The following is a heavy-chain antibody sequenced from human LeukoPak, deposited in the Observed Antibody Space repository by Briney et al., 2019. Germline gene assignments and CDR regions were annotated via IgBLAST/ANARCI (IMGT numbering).Heavy chain of an antibody. D-gene: IGHD6-6*01. CDR1: GFTFSGSA. CDR2: IRSKANSYAP. J-gene: IGHJ2*01. CDR3: ARDWAGSSTDNGYFDF. Sequence: GGSLRLSCAASGFTFSGSAMHWVRQASGKVLEWVGRIRSKANSYAPAYAASVKGRFTISTDDSKNTAYLQMNSLKTEDTAVYYCARDWAGSSTDNGYFDFWGRGTLVTVSS. V-gene: IGHV3-73*01.